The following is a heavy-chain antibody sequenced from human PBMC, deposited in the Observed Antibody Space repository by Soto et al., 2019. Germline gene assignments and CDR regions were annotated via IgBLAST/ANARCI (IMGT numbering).Heavy chain of an antibody. V-gene: IGHV4-59*12. J-gene: IGHJ1*01. CDR3: ASGPYEYLQH. CDR1: GGSFSGYY. CDR2: IYYSGST. Sequence: PSETLSLTCAVYGGSFSGYYWSWIRQHPGKGLEWIGYIYYSGSTNYNPSLKSRVTISVDRSKNQFSLRLTSVTAADTAVYYCASGPYEYLQHWGQGALVTVSS.